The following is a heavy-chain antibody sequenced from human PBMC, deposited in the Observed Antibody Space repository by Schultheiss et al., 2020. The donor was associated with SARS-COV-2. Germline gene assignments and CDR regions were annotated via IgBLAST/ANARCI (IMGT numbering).Heavy chain of an antibody. CDR3: ARRGKTSAYDY. Sequence: GGSLRLSCKGSGYSFTSYWIGWVRQMPGKGLEWMGIIYPYDSDTRYSPSFQGQVSISADNSISTAYLQWSSLKASDTAMYYCARRGKTSAYDYWGQGTPVTVSS. J-gene: IGHJ4*02. D-gene: IGHD6-25*01. CDR1: GYSFTSYW. CDR2: IYPYDSDT. V-gene: IGHV5-51*01.